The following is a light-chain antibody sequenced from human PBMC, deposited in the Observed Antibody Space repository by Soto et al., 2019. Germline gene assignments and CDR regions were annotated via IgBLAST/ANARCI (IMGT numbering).Light chain of an antibody. CDR1: SSNIGAGYG. Sequence: QSALTQPPSVSGVPGQRVTISCTGSSSNIGAGYGVHWYIQLPGTAPKLLVYGDSNRPSGVPDRFSGSKSDTSASLAITGLQAEDEADYYCQSYDSSLSGVIFGGGTKVTVL. J-gene: IGLJ2*01. V-gene: IGLV1-40*01. CDR2: GDS. CDR3: QSYDSSLSGVI.